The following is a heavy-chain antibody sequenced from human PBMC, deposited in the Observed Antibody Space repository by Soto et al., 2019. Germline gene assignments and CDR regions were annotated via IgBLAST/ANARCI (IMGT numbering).Heavy chain of an antibody. D-gene: IGHD3-10*01. Sequence: TLALTCPVSGGSISTSRPNWSRRYAGTGVEWIGCRYPRGSTKHTPSLDSRVTMSRDTSRNQFDLKLTSVTAADTAVYYGARGCTPAWVTMVRVDTKGTFDHWGQGTLVTVS. J-gene: IGHJ5*02. CDR3: ARGCTPAWVTMVRVDTKGTFDH. V-gene: IGHV4-4*07. CDR1: GGSISTSR. CDR2: RYPRGST.